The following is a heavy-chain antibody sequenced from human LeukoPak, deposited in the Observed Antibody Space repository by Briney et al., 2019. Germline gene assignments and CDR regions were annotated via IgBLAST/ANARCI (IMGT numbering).Heavy chain of an antibody. CDR3: ARDRDIVVVPADYYYYYCMDV. CDR1: GGTFSGYA. CDR2: IITIFGIA. D-gene: IGHD2-2*01. J-gene: IGHJ6*02. Sequence: SVKVSCKASGGTFSGYAISWVRQAPGQGLEWMGGIITIFGIANYAQKFQGRVTITADESTSTAYMELSSLRSEDTAVYYCARDRDIVVVPADYYYYYCMDVWGQGTTVTVSS. V-gene: IGHV1-69*13.